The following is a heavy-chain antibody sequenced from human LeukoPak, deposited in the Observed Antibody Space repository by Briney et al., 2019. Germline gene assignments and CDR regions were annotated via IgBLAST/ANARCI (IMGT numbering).Heavy chain of an antibody. J-gene: IGHJ4*02. V-gene: IGHV3-7*01. Sequence: GGSLRLSCAASGFTFNSYWMSWVRQAPGKGLEWVANIKQDGSEKYYVDSVKGRFTISRDNAKNSLYLQMNSLRAEVTAMYYCARDSAGNDYWGQGTLVTVSS. CDR1: GFTFNSYW. D-gene: IGHD6-13*01. CDR2: IKQDGSEK. CDR3: ARDSAGNDY.